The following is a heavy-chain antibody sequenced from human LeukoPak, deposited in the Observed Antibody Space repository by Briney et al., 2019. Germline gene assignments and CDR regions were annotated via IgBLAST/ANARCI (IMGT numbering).Heavy chain of an antibody. Sequence: ASVKVSCKASGYKFTDDYMHWVRQAPGQGPEFMGWLNPDSGFTNYAQKFKGRVTMTRDTSISTAYLEVRSLTSDDTAVYYCAPTAEAYTSWWKVWGQGTLVTVSS. V-gene: IGHV1-2*02. CDR1: GYKFTDDY. D-gene: IGHD3-16*01. CDR2: LNPDSGFT. J-gene: IGHJ4*02. CDR3: APTAEAYTSWWKV.